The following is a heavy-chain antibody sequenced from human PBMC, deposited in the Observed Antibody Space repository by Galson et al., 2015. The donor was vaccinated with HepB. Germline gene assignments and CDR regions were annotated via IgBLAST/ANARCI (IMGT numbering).Heavy chain of an antibody. D-gene: IGHD4-23*01. CDR3: ARDSLYGGNGLS. CDR1: GYTFTGYY. V-gene: IGHV1-2*02. CDR2: INPNSGGT. J-gene: IGHJ5*02. Sequence: SVKVSCKASGYTFTGYYMHWVRQAPGQGLEWMGWINPNSGGTNYAQKFQGRVTMTRDTSISTAYMELSRLGSDDTAVYYCARDSLYGGNGLSWGQGTLVTVSS.